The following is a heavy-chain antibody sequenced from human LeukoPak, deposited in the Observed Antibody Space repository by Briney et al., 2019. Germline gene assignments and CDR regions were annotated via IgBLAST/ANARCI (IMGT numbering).Heavy chain of an antibody. Sequence: GGSLRLSCAASGFTFSSYAMHWVRQAPGQGLEWMGIINPSGGSTSYAQKFQGRVTMTRDTSTSTVYMELSSLRSEDTAVYYCARGDIVVVVAAPGGLDYWGQGTLVTVSS. D-gene: IGHD2-15*01. V-gene: IGHV1-46*01. CDR1: GFTFSSYA. CDR3: ARGDIVVVVAAPGGLDY. J-gene: IGHJ4*02. CDR2: INPSGGST.